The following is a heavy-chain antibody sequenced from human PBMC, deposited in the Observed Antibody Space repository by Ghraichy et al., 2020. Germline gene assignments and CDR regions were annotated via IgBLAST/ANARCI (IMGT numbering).Heavy chain of an antibody. V-gene: IGHV1-18*01. CDR1: GYTFTSYG. D-gene: IGHD2-2*01. CDR3: ARYNAVVPAASIPHDY. Sequence: ASVKVSCKASGYTFTSYGISWVRQAPGQGLEWMGWISAYNGNTNYAQKLQGRVTMTTDTSTSTAYMELRSLRSDDTAVYYCARYNAVVPAASIPHDYWGQGTLVTVSS. CDR2: ISAYNGNT. J-gene: IGHJ4*02.